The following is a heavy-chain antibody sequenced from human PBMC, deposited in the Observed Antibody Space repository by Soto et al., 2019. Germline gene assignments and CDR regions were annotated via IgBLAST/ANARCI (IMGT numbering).Heavy chain of an antibody. Sequence: ASVKVSCKASGGTFSSYAISWVRQAPGQGLEWMGGIIPIFGTANYAQKFQGRVTITADESTSTAYMELSSLRSEDTAVYYCARALTGTAPKYDAFDIWGQGTMVTVSS. CDR3: ARALTGTAPKYDAFDI. CDR1: GGTFSSYA. CDR2: IIPIFGTA. D-gene: IGHD1-20*01. V-gene: IGHV1-69*13. J-gene: IGHJ3*02.